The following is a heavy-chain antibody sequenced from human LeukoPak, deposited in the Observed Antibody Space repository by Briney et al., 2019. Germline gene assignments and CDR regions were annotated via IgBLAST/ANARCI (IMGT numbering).Heavy chain of an antibody. J-gene: IGHJ4*02. Sequence: SETLSLTCAVSGGSISSGGYSWSWIRQPPGKGLEWIGYIYHSGSTYYNPSLKSRVTISVDRSKNQFSLKLSSVTAADTAVCYCASQKSSFDYWGQGTLVTVSS. CDR3: ASQKSSFDY. CDR1: GGSISSGGYS. CDR2: IYHSGST. V-gene: IGHV4-30-2*01.